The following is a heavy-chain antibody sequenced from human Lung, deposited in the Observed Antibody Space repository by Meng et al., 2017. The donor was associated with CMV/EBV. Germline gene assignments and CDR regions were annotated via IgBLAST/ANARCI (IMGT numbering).Heavy chain of an antibody. J-gene: IGHJ4*02. D-gene: IGHD1-26*01. Sequence: KVCCTASGDTFSSYASSWVRQAPGQGLEWMGGIIPIFGTANYAQKFQGRVTITTGESTSTAYMELSSLRSDDTAVYYCARLSGTISDYWGQGTLVTVSS. V-gene: IGHV1-69*05. CDR1: GDTFSSYA. CDR2: IIPIFGTA. CDR3: ARLSGTISDY.